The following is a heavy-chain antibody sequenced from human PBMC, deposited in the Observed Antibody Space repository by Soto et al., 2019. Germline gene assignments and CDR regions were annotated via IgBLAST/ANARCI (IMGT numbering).Heavy chain of an antibody. Sequence: ASVKVSCKASGYSFTNNDVTWVRQATGQGLEWMGWMNPGSGDTGYAQKYQGRVTMTRDISIATAYMELCSLRSDDTAIFYCARMATFGSLNYFDYWGQGTPVTVSS. CDR3: ARMATFGSLNYFDY. CDR2: MNPGSGDT. V-gene: IGHV1-8*01. CDR1: GYSFTNND. D-gene: IGHD3-16*01. J-gene: IGHJ4*02.